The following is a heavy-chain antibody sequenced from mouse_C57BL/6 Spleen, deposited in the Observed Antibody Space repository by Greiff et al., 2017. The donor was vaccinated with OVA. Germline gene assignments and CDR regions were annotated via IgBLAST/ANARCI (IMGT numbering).Heavy chain of an antibody. D-gene: IGHD4-1*01. Sequence: VQLKESGAELVRPGASVKLSCTASGFNIKDDYMHWVKQRPEQGLEWIGWIDPENGDTEYASKFQGKATITADTSSNTAYLQLSSLTSEDIAVYYCTLLGKGAYWGQGTLVTVSA. CDR1: GFNIKDDY. J-gene: IGHJ3*01. V-gene: IGHV14-4*01. CDR2: IDPENGDT. CDR3: TLLGKGAY.